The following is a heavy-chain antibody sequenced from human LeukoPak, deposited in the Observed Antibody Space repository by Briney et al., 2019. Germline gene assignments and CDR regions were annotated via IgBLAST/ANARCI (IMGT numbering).Heavy chain of an antibody. CDR2: IYPGGST. CDR1: AFTVSGNY. Sequence: HPGGSLRLSCAASAFTVSGNYMSWVRQAPGKGLEWVSLIYPGGSTYYADSVRGRFTISRDNSKNTLYLQMNSLRAEDTAVYYCAKGKYYFDYWCQGTLVTVSS. CDR3: AKGKYYFDY. J-gene: IGHJ4*02. V-gene: IGHV3-66*01.